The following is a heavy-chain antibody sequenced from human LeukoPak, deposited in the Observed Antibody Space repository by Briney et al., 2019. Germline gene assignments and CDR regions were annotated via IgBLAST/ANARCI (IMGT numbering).Heavy chain of an antibody. D-gene: IGHD6-6*01. CDR2: ISGSGGST. Sequence: GGSLRLSCAASGFTFSSYAMSWVRQAPGKGLEWVSAISGSGGSTYYADSVKGRFTISRDNAKYTLYLQINSLRGEDTAVYYCTRSRFSSSSGNDYWGQGTLVTVSS. CDR1: GFTFSSYA. CDR3: TRSRFSSSSGNDY. V-gene: IGHV3-23*01. J-gene: IGHJ4*02.